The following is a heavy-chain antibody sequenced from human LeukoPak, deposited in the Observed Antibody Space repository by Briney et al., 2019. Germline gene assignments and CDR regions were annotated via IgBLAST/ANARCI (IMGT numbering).Heavy chain of an antibody. CDR3: ARGDHDAGNRELPIDY. CDR1: GYTFTTYY. Sequence: ASVKVSCKASGYTFTTYYMHWVRQAPGQGLEWMGVINPSGGSTTYAQNFQGRVTMTRDTSTSTVYMELSSLRSEDTAVYYCARGDHDAGNRELPIDYWGQGTLDTVSS. J-gene: IGHJ4*02. D-gene: IGHD4-23*01. CDR2: INPSGGST. V-gene: IGHV1-46*01.